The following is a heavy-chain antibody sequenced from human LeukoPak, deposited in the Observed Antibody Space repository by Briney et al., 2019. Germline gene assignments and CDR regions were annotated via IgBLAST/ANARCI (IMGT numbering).Heavy chain of an antibody. CDR3: ARSHDHLWGNYPDY. Sequence: SETLSLTCDVSGGSIDSTNWWNWARQPPGKGLEWIGEIHHDGRINYNPSLKSRVTLSVDKSKSQFSLRLNSVTAADTAMYYCARSHDHLWGNYPDYWGQGTLVTVSS. CDR1: GGSIDSTNW. J-gene: IGHJ4*02. V-gene: IGHV4/OR15-8*01. CDR2: IHHDGRI. D-gene: IGHD3-16*02.